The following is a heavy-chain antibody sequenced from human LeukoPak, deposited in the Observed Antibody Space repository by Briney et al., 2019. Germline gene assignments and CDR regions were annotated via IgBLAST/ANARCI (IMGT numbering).Heavy chain of an antibody. CDR2: ISYDGSNK. D-gene: IGHD3-22*01. CDR3: ARVANYYDSSGFEQFDP. CDR1: GFTFSSYA. V-gene: IGHV3-30*04. J-gene: IGHJ5*02. Sequence: GGSLRLSCAASGFTFSSYAMHWVRQAPGKGLEWVAVISYDGSNKYYADSVKGRFTISRDNSKNTLYLQMNSLRAEDTAVYYCARVANYYDSSGFEQFDPWGQGTLVTVSS.